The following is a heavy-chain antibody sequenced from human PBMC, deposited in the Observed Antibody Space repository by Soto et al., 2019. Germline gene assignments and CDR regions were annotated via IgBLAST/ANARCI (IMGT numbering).Heavy chain of an antibody. Sequence: ASVKVSCKASGYTFTSYYMHWVRQAPGQGLEWMGRINPNDGNTTYAQKIQGRVTMTTDTSTSTAYMELRSLRSDDTAVYYCAREVGGLTLQAYYYYYMDVWGKGTTVTVSS. V-gene: IGHV1-46*01. J-gene: IGHJ6*03. CDR2: INPNDGNT. CDR3: AREVGGLTLQAYYYYYMDV. CDR1: GYTFTSYY. D-gene: IGHD3-10*01.